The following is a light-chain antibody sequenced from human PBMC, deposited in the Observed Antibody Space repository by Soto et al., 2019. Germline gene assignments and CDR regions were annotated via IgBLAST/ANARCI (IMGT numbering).Light chain of an antibody. V-gene: IGLV2-14*01. J-gene: IGLJ2*01. CDR3: CSYTRSTTVV. CDR1: SSDVGAYNY. CDR2: EVS. Sequence: SVLTQPASVSGSPGQSISVSCTGTSSDVGAYNYVSSFKQHPGKAPTLIISEVSNRPSGVSDRSSGSKSGNTASLTISGLQAEDEADYYCCSYTRSTTVVFGGGTTVTVL.